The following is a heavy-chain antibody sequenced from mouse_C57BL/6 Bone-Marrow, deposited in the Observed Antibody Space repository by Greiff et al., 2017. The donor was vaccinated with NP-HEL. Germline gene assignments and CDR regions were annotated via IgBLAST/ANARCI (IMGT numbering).Heavy chain of an antibody. J-gene: IGHJ4*01. Sequence: QVQLQQSGPGLVQPSQCLSITCTVSGFSLTSYGVHWVRQSPGKGLEWLGVIWSGGSTDYNAAFIFRLSISKDNSKSQGFLKMNSLQTDDTTIYYCATYYVYYAMDYWGKGTSVTVSS. D-gene: IGHD1-1*01. CDR2: IWSGGST. CDR1: GFSLTSYG. CDR3: ATYYVYYAMDY. V-gene: IGHV2-2*01.